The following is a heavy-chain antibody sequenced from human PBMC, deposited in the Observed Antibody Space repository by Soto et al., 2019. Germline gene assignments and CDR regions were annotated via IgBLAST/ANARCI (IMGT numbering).Heavy chain of an antibody. D-gene: IGHD3-3*01. CDR1: GGSISSSSYY. Sequence: SETLSLTCTVSGGSISSSSYYWGGIRQPPGKGLEWIGSIYYSGSTYYNPSLKSRVTISVDTSKNHFSLKLSSVTAADTAVFYCARRTIKFWSGYYLGWFDPWGQGTLVTVSS. CDR3: ARRTIKFWSGYYLGWFDP. V-gene: IGHV4-39*01. CDR2: IYYSGST. J-gene: IGHJ5*02.